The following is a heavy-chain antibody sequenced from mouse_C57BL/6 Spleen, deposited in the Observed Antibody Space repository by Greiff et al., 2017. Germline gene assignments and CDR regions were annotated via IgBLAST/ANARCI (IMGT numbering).Heavy chain of an antibody. CDR1: GYSFTDYN. J-gene: IGHJ1*03. CDR3: AQGNYVGWYFDV. D-gene: IGHD2-1*01. CDR2: INPNYGTT. Sequence: VQLQQSGPELVKPGASVKISCKASGYSFTDYNMNWVKQSNGKSLEWIGVINPNYGTTSYNQKFKGKATLTVAQSSSTAYMQLNSLTSEDSAVYDCAQGNYVGWYFDVWGTGTTVTVSS. V-gene: IGHV1-39*01.